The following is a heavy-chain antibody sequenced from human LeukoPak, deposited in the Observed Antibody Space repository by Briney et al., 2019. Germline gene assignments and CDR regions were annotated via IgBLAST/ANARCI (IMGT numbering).Heavy chain of an antibody. Sequence: PGGSLRLSCLTSGFTLSTNAMSWVRQAPGKGLEWISGISGSSASTYYADSVKGRFTISRDDSRNTLYLQMNSLRGDDTAVYYCAKDVGKWESLHFFDYWGQGTLVTVSS. CDR3: AKDVGKWESLHFFDY. J-gene: IGHJ4*02. V-gene: IGHV3-23*01. CDR1: GFTLSTNA. CDR2: ISGSSAST. D-gene: IGHD1-26*01.